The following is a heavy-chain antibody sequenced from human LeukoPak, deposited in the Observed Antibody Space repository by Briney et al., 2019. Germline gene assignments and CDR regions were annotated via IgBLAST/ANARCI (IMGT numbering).Heavy chain of an antibody. CDR2: IRYDGSNK. CDR1: GFTFSSYG. V-gene: IGHV3-30*02. J-gene: IGHJ6*03. Sequence: GGSLRLSCAASGFTFSSYGMHWVRQAPGKGLEWVAFIRYDGSNKYYADSVKGRFTISRDNSKNTLYLQMNSLRAEDTAVYYCAKEGYDCSSTSCYASDYYYYMDVWGKGTTVTISS. CDR3: AKEGYDCSSTSCYASDYYYYMDV. D-gene: IGHD2-2*01.